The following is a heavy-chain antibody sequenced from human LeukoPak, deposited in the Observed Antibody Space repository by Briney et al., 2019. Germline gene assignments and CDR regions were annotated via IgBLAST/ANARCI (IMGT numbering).Heavy chain of an antibody. V-gene: IGHV3-53*01. Sequence: RAGGSLRLSCAASGFTVSSNYMSWVRQAPGKGLVWVSVIYSGGSTYYADSVKGRFTISRDNSKNTLYLQMNSLRAEDTAVYYCASITAPGAFDIWGQGTMVTVSS. CDR2: IYSGGST. D-gene: IGHD3-10*01. CDR3: ASITAPGAFDI. CDR1: GFTVSSNY. J-gene: IGHJ3*02.